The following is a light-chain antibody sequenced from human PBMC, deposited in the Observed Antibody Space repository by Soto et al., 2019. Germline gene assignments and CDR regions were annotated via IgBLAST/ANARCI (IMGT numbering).Light chain of an antibody. CDR1: ALPKQY. V-gene: IGLV3-25*02. Sequence: SYELTQPPSVSVSPGQTARITCSGAALPKQYVYWYQQKPGQAPVVVMYKDSERPSGIPERFSASSSGTTVTLIISGVQAEDEADYYCQSADISGTYYVFGTGTKVTVL. CDR2: KDS. J-gene: IGLJ1*01. CDR3: QSADISGTYYV.